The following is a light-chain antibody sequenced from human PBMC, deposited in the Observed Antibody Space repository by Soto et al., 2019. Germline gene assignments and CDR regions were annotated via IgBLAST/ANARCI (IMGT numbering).Light chain of an antibody. CDR3: CSYAGYYTLV. J-gene: IGLJ2*01. CDR1: SSDVGGYNY. V-gene: IGLV2-11*01. Sequence: QSALTQPRPVSGSPGQSVTISCTGTSSDVGGYNYVSWYQQHPGKAPKLMIYDVSKRPSGVPDRFSGSKSGNTASLTISGLQAEDEADYYCCSYAGYYTLVFGGGTKLTVL. CDR2: DVS.